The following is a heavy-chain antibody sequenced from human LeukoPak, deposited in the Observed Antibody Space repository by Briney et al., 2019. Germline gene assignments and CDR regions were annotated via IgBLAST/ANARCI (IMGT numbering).Heavy chain of an antibody. D-gene: IGHD5-18*01. V-gene: IGHV3-23*01. CDR3: STPGYSYALF. Sequence: PGGSLRLSCAASGFTFSSYDMNWVRQAPGKGLEWVSGISGSGGSTFYADSVKGRFTISRNNSKDTLYLQMNSLRAEDTAVYYCSTPGYSYALFWGQGTLVTVSS. J-gene: IGHJ4*02. CDR2: ISGSGGST. CDR1: GFTFSSYD.